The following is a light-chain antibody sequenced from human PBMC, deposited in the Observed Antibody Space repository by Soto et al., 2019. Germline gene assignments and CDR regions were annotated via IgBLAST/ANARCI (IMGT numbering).Light chain of an antibody. Sequence: SSELTQAPSVSVAPGQTARITCGGNNIGSKNVHWHQQKPGQAPVLVVYDDSDRPSGIPERFSGSNSGNTATLTISRVEAGDEADYYCQVWDSSSDHVVFGGGTKLTVL. V-gene: IGLV3-21*02. J-gene: IGLJ2*01. CDR3: QVWDSSSDHVV. CDR1: NIGSKN. CDR2: DDS.